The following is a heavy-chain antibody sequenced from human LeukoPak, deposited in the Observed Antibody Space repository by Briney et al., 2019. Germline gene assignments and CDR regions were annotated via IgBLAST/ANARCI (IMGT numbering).Heavy chain of an antibody. CDR3: ASPSKYSTSSFYYYGMDV. V-gene: IGHV4-39*01. D-gene: IGHD6-6*01. Sequence: SETLSLTCTGSGGSVSSNSYYWGWIRQPPGKGLEWIGSIYYSGSTYYNPSLKSRVTISVDTSKNQFSLKLSSVTAADTGVYYCASPSKYSTSSFYYYGMDVWGQGTTVTVSS. CDR1: GGSVSSNSYY. J-gene: IGHJ6*02. CDR2: IYYSGST.